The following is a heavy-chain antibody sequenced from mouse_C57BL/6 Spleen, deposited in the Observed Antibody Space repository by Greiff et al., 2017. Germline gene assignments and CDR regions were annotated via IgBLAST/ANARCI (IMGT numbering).Heavy chain of an antibody. Sequence: QVQLQQPGAELVKPGASVKLSCKASGYTFTSYWMHWVKQRPGQGLEWIGMIHPNSGSTNYNEKFKSKATLTVDKSSSTAYMQLSSLTSEDSAVYYCTREDDYDAMDYWGQGTSVTVSS. J-gene: IGHJ4*01. CDR3: TREDDYDAMDY. CDR1: GYTFTSYW. CDR2: IHPNSGST. V-gene: IGHV1-64*01.